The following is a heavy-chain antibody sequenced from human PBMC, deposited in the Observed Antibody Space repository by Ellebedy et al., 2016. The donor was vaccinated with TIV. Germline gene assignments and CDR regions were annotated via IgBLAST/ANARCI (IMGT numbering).Heavy chain of an antibody. CDR2: ISAYNGNT. CDR1: GYTFTSYG. D-gene: IGHD3-10*01. CDR3: ARDAGFGELSALSVY. V-gene: IGHV1-18*01. Sequence: ASVKVSXXASGYTFTSYGISWVRQAPGQGLEWMGWISAYNGNTNYAQKLQGRVTMTTDTSTSTAYMELRSLRSDDTAVYYCARDAGFGELSALSVYWGQGTLVTVSS. J-gene: IGHJ4*02.